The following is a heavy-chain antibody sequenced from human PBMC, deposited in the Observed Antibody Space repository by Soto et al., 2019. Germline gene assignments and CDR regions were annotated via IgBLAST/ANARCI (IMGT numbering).Heavy chain of an antibody. J-gene: IGHJ5*02. V-gene: IGHV3-21*01. CDR3: VRGTLGYCSGGSCYSESWFDP. CDR1: GFTFSSYS. CDR2: ISSSSSYI. Sequence: EVQLVESGGGLVKPGGSLRLSCAASGFTFSSYSMNWVRQAPGKGLEWVSSISSSSSYIYYADSVKGRFTISRDNAKNSLYLQMNSLRAEDTAVYYCVRGTLGYCSGGSCYSESWFDPWGQGTLVTVSS. D-gene: IGHD2-15*01.